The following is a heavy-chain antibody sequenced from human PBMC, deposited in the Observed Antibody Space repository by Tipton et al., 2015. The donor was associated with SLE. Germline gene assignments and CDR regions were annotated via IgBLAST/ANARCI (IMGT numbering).Heavy chain of an antibody. J-gene: IGHJ4*02. CDR2: IFHSGSA. CDR3: ASERTGGYFDY. Sequence: TLSLTCTVSGGSLSSGDYSWSWVRQPPGKGLEWIGHIFHSGSAYYNPSLKSRVTISVDTSKNQFSLKLSSVTAADTAVYYCASERTGGYFDYWGQGTLVTVSS. V-gene: IGHV4-30-2*01. CDR1: GGSLSSGDYS. D-gene: IGHD7-27*01.